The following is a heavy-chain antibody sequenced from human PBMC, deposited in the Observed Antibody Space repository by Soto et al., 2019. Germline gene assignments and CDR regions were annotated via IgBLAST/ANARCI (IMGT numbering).Heavy chain of an antibody. V-gene: IGHV4-59*01. CDR1: GGSISSYY. CDR2: IYYSGST. CDR3: ARGRSSSWPLYFDY. D-gene: IGHD6-13*01. Sequence: SETLSLTCTVSGGSISSYYWSWIRQPPGKGLEWIGYIYYSGSTNYNPSLKSRVTTSVDTSKNQFSLKLSSVTAADTAVYYSARGRSSSWPLYFDYWGQGTLVTVSS. J-gene: IGHJ4*02.